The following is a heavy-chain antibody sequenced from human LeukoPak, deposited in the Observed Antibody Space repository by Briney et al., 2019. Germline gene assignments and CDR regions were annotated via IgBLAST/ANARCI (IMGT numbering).Heavy chain of an antibody. CDR3: AKYMSFYYYYYMDV. J-gene: IGHJ6*03. V-gene: IGHV3-23*01. D-gene: IGHD1-26*01. CDR2: ISGSGGST. Sequence: GGSLRLSCAASGFTFSSYGMSWVRQAPGKGLEWVSAISGSGGSTYYADSVKGRFTISRDNSKNTLYLQMNSLRAEDTAVYYCAKYMSFYYYYYMDVWGKGTTVTISS. CDR1: GFTFSSYG.